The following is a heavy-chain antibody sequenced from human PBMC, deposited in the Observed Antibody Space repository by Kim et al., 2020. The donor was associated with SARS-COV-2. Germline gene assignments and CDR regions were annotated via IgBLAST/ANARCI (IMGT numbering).Heavy chain of an antibody. CDR2: IIPIFGTA. V-gene: IGHV1-69*13. CDR1: GGTFSSYA. Sequence: SVKVSCKASGGTFSSYAISWVRQAPGQGLEWMGGIIPIFGTANYAQKFQGRVTITADESTSTAYMELSSLRSEDTAVYYCARVRGGSGSYEYYFDYWGQGTLVTVSS. J-gene: IGHJ4*02. CDR3: ARVRGGSGSYEYYFDY. D-gene: IGHD3-10*01.